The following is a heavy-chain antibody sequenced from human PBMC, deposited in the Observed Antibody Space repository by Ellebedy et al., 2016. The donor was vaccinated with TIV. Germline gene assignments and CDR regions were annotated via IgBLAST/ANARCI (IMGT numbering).Heavy chain of an antibody. Sequence: GESLKISCAASGFSVGNFYTPWVRQPPGKGLEWLAIIYTGGSTYYADSVKGRFTISRDITKNTVYLQMDSLRDDDTAVYYCARGLGGSSGCTEYYFDHWGQGNLVTVSS. J-gene: IGHJ4*02. V-gene: IGHV3-53*01. CDR3: ARGLGGSSGCTEYYFDH. CDR1: GFSVGNFY. CDR2: IYTGGST. D-gene: IGHD6-19*01.